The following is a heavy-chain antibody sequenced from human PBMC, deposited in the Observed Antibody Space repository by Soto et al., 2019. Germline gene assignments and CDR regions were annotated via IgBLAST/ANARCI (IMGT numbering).Heavy chain of an antibody. V-gene: IGHV1-18*01. Sequence: QVQLEQSGAEVRKPGASVKVSCKASGYTFTDYGISWVRQAPGQGLEWMGWISPDSGDIEYAQKVQGRVTMTTDTSTSTAYMELRSLRSADTAVYYCAREVDMANDAFDIWGQGTMVTVSS. CDR2: ISPDSGDI. CDR3: AREVDMANDAFDI. D-gene: IGHD2-15*01. CDR1: GYTFTDYG. J-gene: IGHJ3*02.